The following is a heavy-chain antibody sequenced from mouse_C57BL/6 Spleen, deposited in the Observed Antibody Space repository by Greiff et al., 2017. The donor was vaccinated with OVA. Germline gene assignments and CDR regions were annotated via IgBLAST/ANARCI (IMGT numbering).Heavy chain of an antibody. J-gene: IGHJ1*03. V-gene: IGHV1-55*01. CDR1: GYTFTSYW. CDR2: IYPGSGST. CDR3: ARHYYGSSPRYWYFDV. Sequence: QVQLQQPGAELVKPGASVKMSCKASGYTFTSYWITWVKQRPGQGLEWIGDIYPGSGSTNYNEKFKSKATLTVDTSSSTAYMQLSSLTSEDSAVYYCARHYYGSSPRYWYFDVWATGTTVTVSS. D-gene: IGHD1-1*01.